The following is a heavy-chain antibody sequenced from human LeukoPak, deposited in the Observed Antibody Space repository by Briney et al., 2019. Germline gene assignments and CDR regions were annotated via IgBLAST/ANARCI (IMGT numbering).Heavy chain of an antibody. J-gene: IGHJ6*03. CDR1: GFTFRNFW. V-gene: IGHV3-74*01. CDR3: TREKVLRGDYYYYMDV. CDR2: IIYDGAAT. D-gene: IGHD3-10*01. Sequence: PGGSLRLSCAASGFTFRNFWMHWVRHVPGEGLVRVSRIIYDGAATNYADSVRGRFTISRDNANNMLYLQMNSLRVEDTGIYYCTREKVLRGDYYYYMDVWGKGTTVTVSS.